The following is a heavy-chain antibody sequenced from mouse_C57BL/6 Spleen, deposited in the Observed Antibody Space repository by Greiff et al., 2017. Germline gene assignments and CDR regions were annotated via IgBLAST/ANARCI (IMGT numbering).Heavy chain of an antibody. V-gene: IGHV14-1*01. CDR2: FDPEDGDT. J-gene: IGHJ4*01. Sequence: VQLQQSGAELVRPGASVKLSCTASGFNIKDYYMHWVKQRPEQGLEWIGRFDPEDGDTEYAPKFQGKATMTADTSSNTAYLQLSSLTSEDTAVYYCTPSYYGSSSHAMDYWGQGTLVTVSS. CDR1: GFNIKDYY. D-gene: IGHD1-1*01. CDR3: TPSYYGSSSHAMDY.